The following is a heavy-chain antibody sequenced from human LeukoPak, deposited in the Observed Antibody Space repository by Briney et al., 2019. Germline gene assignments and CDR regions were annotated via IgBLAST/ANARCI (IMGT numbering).Heavy chain of an antibody. J-gene: IGHJ4*02. Sequence: SETLSLTCAVYGGSFSGYYWSWIRQPPGKGLEWIGEINHSGSTNYNPSLKSRVTISVDTSKNQFSLKLGSVTAADTAVYYCARSGWLRSYGYWGQGTLVTVSS. CDR2: INHSGST. D-gene: IGHD5-12*01. V-gene: IGHV4-34*01. CDR3: ARSGWLRSYGY. CDR1: GGSFSGYY.